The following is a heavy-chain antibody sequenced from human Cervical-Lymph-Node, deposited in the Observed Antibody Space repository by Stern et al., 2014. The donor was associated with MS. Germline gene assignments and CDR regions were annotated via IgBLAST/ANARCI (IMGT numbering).Heavy chain of an antibody. V-gene: IGHV2-70*04. D-gene: IGHD2-15*01. Sequence: QVTLKESGPALVKPTQTLTLTCTFSGFSLSTSGMRVTWIRQPPGKALEWLARIDWDDDKFYSTSLKTRLTISKDTSKNQVVLTMTNMDPVDTATYYCARTTYGSGGSCYPDYWGQGTLGTVSS. CDR3: ARTTYGSGGSCYPDY. CDR1: GFSLSTSGMR. J-gene: IGHJ4*02. CDR2: IDWDDDK.